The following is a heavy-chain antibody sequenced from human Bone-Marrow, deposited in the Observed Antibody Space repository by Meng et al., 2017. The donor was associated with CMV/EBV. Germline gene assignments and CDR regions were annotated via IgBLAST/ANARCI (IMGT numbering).Heavy chain of an antibody. CDR2: INHSGST. CDR1: GFTFSSYS. D-gene: IGHD4-11*01. Sequence: ESLKISCAASGFTFSSYSMNWVRQARGKGLEWIGEINHSGSTNYNPSLKSRVTISVDTSKNQFSLKLSSVTAADTAVYYCARGRGLQYPAYGFDVWGQGTTVTVSS. V-gene: IGHV4-34*01. J-gene: IGHJ6*02. CDR3: ARGRGLQYPAYGFDV.